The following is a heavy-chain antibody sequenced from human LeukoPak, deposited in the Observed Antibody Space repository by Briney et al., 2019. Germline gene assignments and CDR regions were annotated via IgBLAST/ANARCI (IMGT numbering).Heavy chain of an antibody. CDR1: GGSVTSHY. CDR2: LYHTGIT. V-gene: IGHV4-59*02. J-gene: IGHJ4*02. CDR3: VRSVDYFDNTGPHMMFDY. Sequence: PSDTLSLTCNVSGGSVTSHYWNWVRRPPGKGLEWIGYLYHTGITKYNPSLKSRVSMSVDTSKNQFFLKVNSVTAADTAVYHCVRSVDYFDNTGPHMMFDYWGQGSLVTVSS. D-gene: IGHD3-22*01.